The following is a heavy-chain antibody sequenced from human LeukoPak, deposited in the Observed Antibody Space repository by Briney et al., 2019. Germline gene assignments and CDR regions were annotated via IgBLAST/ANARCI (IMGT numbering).Heavy chain of an antibody. CDR2: IYYSGST. J-gene: IGHJ4*02. CDR1: GGSISSSSYY. CDR3: VRSVRRGFNFDK. D-gene: IGHD5-12*01. Sequence: PSETLSLTCTVSGGSISSSSYYWGWIRQPPGKGLEWIGSIYYSGSTCYNPSLKSRVTISVDTSKNQFSLKLSSVTAADTAVYYCVRSVRRGFNFDKWGQGTQVIVSS. V-gene: IGHV4-39*01.